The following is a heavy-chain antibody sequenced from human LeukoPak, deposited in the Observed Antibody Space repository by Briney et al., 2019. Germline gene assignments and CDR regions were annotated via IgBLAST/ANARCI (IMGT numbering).Heavy chain of an antibody. D-gene: IGHD6-6*01. J-gene: IGHJ4*02. CDR3: AKDWQLAD. V-gene: IGHV3-23*01. Sequence: GGSLRLSCEASGFTFSHYAMTWVRQAPGKGLEWGSAISGLGGPTDYADSVKGRFTISRDNSRNTLYLQTNNLRVEDTAVYYCAKDWQLADWGQGTLVTVSS. CDR1: GFTFSHYA. CDR2: ISGLGGPT.